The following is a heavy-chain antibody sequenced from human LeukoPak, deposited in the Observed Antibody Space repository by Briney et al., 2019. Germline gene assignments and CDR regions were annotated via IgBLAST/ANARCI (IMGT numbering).Heavy chain of an antibody. CDR3: AKYFYDGSGTHYFDY. D-gene: IGHD3-22*01. J-gene: IGHJ4*02. CDR2: ISGNGMST. Sequence: PGGSLRLSCAASGFTFSSYAMSWVRQAPGKGLEWVSAISGNGMSTYYADSVKGRFIISRDNAKNSLYLQMNSLRAEDVAVYYCAKYFYDGSGTHYFDYWGQGTPVTVSS. CDR1: GFTFSSYA. V-gene: IGHV3-23*01.